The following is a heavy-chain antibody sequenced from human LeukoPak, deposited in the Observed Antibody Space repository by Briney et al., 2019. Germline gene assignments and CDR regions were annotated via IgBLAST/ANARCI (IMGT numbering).Heavy chain of an antibody. V-gene: IGHV4-34*01. Sequence: SETLSLTCAVYGGSFSGYYWSWIRQPPGKGLEWIGEINHSGSTNYNPSLKSRVTISVDTSKNQFSLKLSSVTAADTAVYYCARLGSSGWSVRGDYWGQGTLVTVSS. D-gene: IGHD6-19*01. CDR1: GGSFSGYY. CDR3: ARLGSSGWSVRGDY. J-gene: IGHJ4*02. CDR2: INHSGST.